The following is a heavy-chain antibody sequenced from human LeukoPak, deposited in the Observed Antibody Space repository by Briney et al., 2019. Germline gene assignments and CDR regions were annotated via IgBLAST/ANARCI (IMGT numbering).Heavy chain of an antibody. CDR1: GGSLSSSSCY. Sequence: PSETLSLTCTVSGGSLSSSSCYWGRLRQPPGTGLEWIGYIYYSGSTNYNPSLKSRVTISVDTSKNQFSLRLSSVTAADTAVYYCARGGTYGGGADYWGQGHLVTVSA. CDR2: IYYSGST. D-gene: IGHD1-26*01. J-gene: IGHJ4*02. CDR3: ARGGTYGGGADY. V-gene: IGHV4-39*07.